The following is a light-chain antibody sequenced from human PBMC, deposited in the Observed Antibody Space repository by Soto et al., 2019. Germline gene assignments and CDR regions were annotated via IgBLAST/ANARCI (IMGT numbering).Light chain of an antibody. Sequence: QSALTQPASVSGSPGQSITISRTGATSDVAIYNFVSWYQQHPGKAPKLIIYEGNKWPSGVSDRFSGFKSGNTASLTISGLQAEDEANYYCCSYAGSSTWLFGGGTKLTVL. CDR2: EGN. V-gene: IGLV2-23*01. J-gene: IGLJ3*02. CDR3: CSYAGSSTWL. CDR1: TSDVAIYNF.